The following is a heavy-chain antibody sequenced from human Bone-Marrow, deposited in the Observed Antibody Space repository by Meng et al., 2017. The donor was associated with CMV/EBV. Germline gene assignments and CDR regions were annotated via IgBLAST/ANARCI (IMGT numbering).Heavy chain of an antibody. CDR2: MNPNSGNT. V-gene: IGHV1-8*01. CDR3: ARSPRITIFGVVMHNYGMDV. Sequence: ASVKVSCKASGYTFTSYDIMWVRQATGQGLEWMGWMNPNSGNTGYAQKFQGRVTMTSNTSISIAYMELSSLRSEDTAVYYCARSPRITIFGVVMHNYGMDVWGQGTTVTVSS. D-gene: IGHD3-3*01. CDR1: GYTFTSYD. J-gene: IGHJ6*02.